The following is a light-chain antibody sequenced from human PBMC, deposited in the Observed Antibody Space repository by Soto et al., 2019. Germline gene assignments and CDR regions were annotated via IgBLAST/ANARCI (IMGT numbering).Light chain of an antibody. J-gene: IGKJ5*01. CDR1: QSLVYSDGNTY. Sequence: DVVITQSPISLPVTLGQPASICCRCTQSLVYSDGNTYLSWFQQRPGQSPRRLIYKVSNRDSGVPARFSGSGSGTDFALKISMVEAEDVCVYYCMPGPHWPITFRQGTRLEL. CDR3: MPGPHWPIT. V-gene: IGKV2-30*01. CDR2: KVS.